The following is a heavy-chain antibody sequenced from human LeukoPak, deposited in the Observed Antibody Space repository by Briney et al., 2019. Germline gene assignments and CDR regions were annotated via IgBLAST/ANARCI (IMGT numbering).Heavy chain of an antibody. CDR1: GFNFSNYD. V-gene: IGHV3-33*01. D-gene: IGHD4-17*01. CDR2: IWYDGSNK. Sequence: QSGRSLRLSCAASGFNFSNYDMQWVRQAPGKGREGEAVIWYDGSNKYYADSVKGRITISRDNSKKTMYLKMNRLRGEDTAVYYCARGDPTVTTKQNFDYWGQGTLVTVSS. J-gene: IGHJ4*02. CDR3: ARGDPTVTTKQNFDY.